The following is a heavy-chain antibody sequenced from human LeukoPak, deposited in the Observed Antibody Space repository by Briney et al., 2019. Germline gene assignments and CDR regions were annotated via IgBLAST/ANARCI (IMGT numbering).Heavy chain of an antibody. V-gene: IGHV4-59*01. D-gene: IGHD3-3*01. Sequence: SETLSLTCTVSGGSMSSYYWSWIRRPPGKGLEWIGYIYYSGSTNYNPSLKSRVTISVDTSKNQFSLKLSSVTAADTAVYYCASVRRDDFWSGGSYLFDYWGQGTLVTVSS. CDR2: IYYSGST. CDR1: GGSMSSYY. CDR3: ASVRRDDFWSGGSYLFDY. J-gene: IGHJ4*02.